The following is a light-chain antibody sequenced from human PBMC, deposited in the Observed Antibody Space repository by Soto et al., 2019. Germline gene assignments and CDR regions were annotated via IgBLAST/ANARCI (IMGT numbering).Light chain of an antibody. CDR1: SSDVGNYNY. CDR3: TSFAGNTGWV. J-gene: IGLJ3*02. Sequence: QSVLTQPPSASGSPGQSVTIPCTGSSSDVGNYNYVSWYQQHPGKAPKLIIYEVTKRPSGVPARFSGSKSANTASLTVSGLQVDDEADYYCTSFAGNTGWVFGGGTKVTVL. V-gene: IGLV2-8*01. CDR2: EVT.